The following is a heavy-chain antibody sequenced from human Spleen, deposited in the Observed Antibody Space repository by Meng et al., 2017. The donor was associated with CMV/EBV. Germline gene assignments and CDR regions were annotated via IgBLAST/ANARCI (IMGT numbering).Heavy chain of an antibody. CDR1: GSISSGGYY. CDR3: ARTFWSGYYTPEYFDY. CDR2: IYYSGST. Sequence: GSISSGGYYWSWIRQHPGKGLEWIGYIYYSGSTYYNPSLKSRVTISVDTSKNQFSLKLSSVTAADTAVYYCARTFWSGYYTPEYFDYWGQGTLVTVSS. V-gene: IGHV4-31*02. J-gene: IGHJ4*02. D-gene: IGHD3-3*01.